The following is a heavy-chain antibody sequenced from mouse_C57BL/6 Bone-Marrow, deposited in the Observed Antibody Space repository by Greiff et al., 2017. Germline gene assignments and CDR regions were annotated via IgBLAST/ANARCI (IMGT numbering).Heavy chain of an antibody. CDR3: ARSDYCGSTYWYFDV. D-gene: IGHD1-1*01. CDR1: GYTFTSYN. J-gene: IGHJ1*03. CDR2: IYPGNGDT. Sequence: QVQLQQSGAELVRPGASVKMSCKASGYTFTSYNMHWVKQTPRQGLEWIGAIYPGNGDTSYNQKFKGKATLTVDKSSSTAYMQLSRLTSEDSAVYFGARSDYCGSTYWYFDVWGTGTTVTVSS. V-gene: IGHV1-12*01.